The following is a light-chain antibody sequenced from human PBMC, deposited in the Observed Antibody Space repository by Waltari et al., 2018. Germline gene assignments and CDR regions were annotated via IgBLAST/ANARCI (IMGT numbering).Light chain of an antibody. CDR3: QQYYSIPRT. J-gene: IGKJ2*02. V-gene: IGKV4-1*01. Sequence: INCKSSQSVLYNSDNKNYLAWYQQKPGQPPKLLIYWASIQESGVPDRFSGSGSGTDFTLTISSLQAEDVAVYYCQQYYSIPRTYGQGTKLEIK. CDR2: WAS. CDR1: QSVLYNSDNKNY.